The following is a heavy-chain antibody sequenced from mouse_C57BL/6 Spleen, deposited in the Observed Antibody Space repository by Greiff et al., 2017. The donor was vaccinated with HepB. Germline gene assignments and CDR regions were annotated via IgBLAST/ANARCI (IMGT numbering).Heavy chain of an antibody. CDR1: GYTFTDYY. J-gene: IGHJ4*01. CDR3: ARFYDYGNYAMDY. D-gene: IGHD2-4*01. Sequence: VQLQQSGPELVKPGASVKISCKASGYTFTDYYMNWVKQSHGKSLEWIGDINPNNGGTSYNQKFKGKATLTVDKSSSTAYMELRSLTSEDSAVYYCARFYDYGNYAMDYWGQGTSVTVSS. CDR2: INPNNGGT. V-gene: IGHV1-26*01.